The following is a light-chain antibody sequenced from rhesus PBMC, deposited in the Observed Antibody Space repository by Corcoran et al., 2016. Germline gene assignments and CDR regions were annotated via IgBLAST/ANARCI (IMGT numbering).Light chain of an antibody. CDR2: WAS. V-gene: IGKV4-1*01. Sequence: DIVMTQSPDSLAVSLGERVTINCKSSQSLLYSSNNKNYLAWYQQKPGQAPKLFIYWASTRESGVPNRFIGSGSVTDFTLTSSGLQAEDVAVYYCQQYYSSPYSFGQGTKMEIK. CDR1: QSLLYSSNNKNY. J-gene: IGKJ2*01. CDR3: QQYYSSPYS.